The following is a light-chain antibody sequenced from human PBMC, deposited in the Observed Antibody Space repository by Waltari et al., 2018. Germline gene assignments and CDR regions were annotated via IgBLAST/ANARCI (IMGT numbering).Light chain of an antibody. CDR1: SSDVGGSNY. J-gene: IGLJ1*01. CDR2: DVS. Sequence: QSALTQPASVSGSPGQSITISCTGTSSDVGGSNYVSWYQQHPGKAPKPRIYDVSDRPPGVSNRLSGSKSGNTASLTISGLQAEDGADYYCSTYTSSNTYVFGTGTKVTV. CDR3: STYTSSNTYV. V-gene: IGLV2-14*03.